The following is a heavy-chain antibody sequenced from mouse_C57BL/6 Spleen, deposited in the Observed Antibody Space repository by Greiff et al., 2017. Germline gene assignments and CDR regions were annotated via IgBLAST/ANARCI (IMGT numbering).Heavy chain of an antibody. CDR3: ARGVTAAVVASGYFDV. J-gene: IGHJ1*03. Sequence: EVQLQQSGPELVKPGASVKIPCKASGYTFTDYNMDWVKQSHGKSLEWIGDINPNNGGTIYNQKFKGKATLTVDKSSSTAYMELRSLTSEDTAVYYCARGVTAAVVASGYFDVWGKGTTVTVSS. D-gene: IGHD1-1*01. CDR2: INPNNGGT. CDR1: GYTFTDYN. V-gene: IGHV1-18*01.